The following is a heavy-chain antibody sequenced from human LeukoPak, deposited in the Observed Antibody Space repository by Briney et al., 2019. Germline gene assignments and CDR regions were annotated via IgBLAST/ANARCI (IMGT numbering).Heavy chain of an antibody. V-gene: IGHV3-23*01. D-gene: IGHD3-10*01. CDR2: ISGSGGST. CDR3: AKGNDYGSGSYPDY. J-gene: IGHJ4*02. Sequence: GGSLRLSCAASGFTFSSYAMSWVRQAPGKGLEWVSAISGSGGSTYYADSVKGRFTISRDNSKNTLYLQMNSLRAEDTAVYYCAKGNDYGSGSYPDYWGQGTLVTVSS. CDR1: GFTFSSYA.